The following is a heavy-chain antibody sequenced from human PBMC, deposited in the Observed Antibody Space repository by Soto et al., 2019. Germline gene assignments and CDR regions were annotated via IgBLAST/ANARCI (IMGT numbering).Heavy chain of an antibody. D-gene: IGHD4-17*01. CDR2: IYPGDSDT. CDR3: ARHGEKNGDYFFDI. J-gene: IGHJ3*02. V-gene: IGHV5-51*01. Sequence: GESLKISGKGSGYSLTSYWIGCVRQMPGKGLEWMGIIYPGDSDTRYSPSFQGQVTISADKSISTAYLQWSSLKASDTAMYYCARHGEKNGDYFFDIWGQGTMVTVSS. CDR1: GYSLTSYW.